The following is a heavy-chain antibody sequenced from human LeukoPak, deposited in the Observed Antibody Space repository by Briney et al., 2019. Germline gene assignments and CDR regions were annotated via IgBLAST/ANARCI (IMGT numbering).Heavy chain of an antibody. CDR3: ARGYYDSSGYYLPPPYVDY. V-gene: IGHV4-34*01. CDR2: INHSGST. D-gene: IGHD3-22*01. CDR1: GGSFSGYY. J-gene: IGHJ4*02. Sequence: SETLSLTCAVSGGSFSGYYWSWIRQPPGKGLEWIGEINHSGSTNYNPSLKSGVTISVDTYKNKFSLKLSSVTAADTAVYYCARGYYDSSGYYLPPPYVDYWGQGTLVTVSS.